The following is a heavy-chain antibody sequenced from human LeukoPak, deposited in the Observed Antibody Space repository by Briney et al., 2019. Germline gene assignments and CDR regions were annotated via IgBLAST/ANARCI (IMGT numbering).Heavy chain of an antibody. Sequence: PGGSLRLSCAASGFTFSSYRMHWVRQAPGKGLVWVSRIKTDGSYASYAESVKGRFTVSRDNAKNTLYLQMNSLRAEDTAVYYCVRWQDIWGQGTMVTVSS. CDR1: GFTFSSYR. CDR2: IKTDGSYA. J-gene: IGHJ3*02. V-gene: IGHV3-74*01. CDR3: VRWQDI.